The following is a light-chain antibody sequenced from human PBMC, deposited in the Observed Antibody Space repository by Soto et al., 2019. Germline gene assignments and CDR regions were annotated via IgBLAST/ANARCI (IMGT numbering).Light chain of an antibody. V-gene: IGKV3-11*01. CDR1: QSVSSS. Sequence: FVVTQSPDTLSLSPGETATFSCRASQSVSSSVAWYQHKPGQSPRLVVYSGYKRSPGVPARFSGSGSGTEFTLTISSLESDDFAIYYCQQRYSWLRVFGPGTKVEVK. CDR2: SGY. CDR3: QQRYSWLRV. J-gene: IGKJ1*01.